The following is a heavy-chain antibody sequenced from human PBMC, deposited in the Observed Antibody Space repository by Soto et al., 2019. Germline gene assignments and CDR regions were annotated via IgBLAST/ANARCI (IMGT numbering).Heavy chain of an antibody. Sequence: LSLTCAVSGGSISSGGYSWSWIRQPPGKGLEWIGYIYHSGSTYYNPSLKSRVTISVDRSKNQFSLKLSSVTAADTAVYYCARHGGGDYVWGSYRFIHYFDYWGQGTLVTVSS. D-gene: IGHD3-16*02. CDR1: GGSISSGGYS. CDR3: ARHGGGDYVWGSYRFIHYFDY. CDR2: IYHSGST. J-gene: IGHJ4*02. V-gene: IGHV4-30-2*01.